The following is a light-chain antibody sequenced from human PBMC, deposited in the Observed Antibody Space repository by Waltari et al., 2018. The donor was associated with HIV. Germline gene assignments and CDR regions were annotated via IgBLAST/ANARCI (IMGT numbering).Light chain of an antibody. Sequence: EVVLTQSPATLSLSPGETATLSCRASQRVDSTFLSWYQQKPGQAPRLLIYGPATRVSGIPPRFSGRGSATDFTLTISSLYPEDFAVYYCQQDYNLPGTFGQGTRVEIK. CDR3: QQDYNLPGT. CDR1: QRVDSTF. CDR2: GPA. V-gene: IGKV3D-7*01. J-gene: IGKJ1*01.